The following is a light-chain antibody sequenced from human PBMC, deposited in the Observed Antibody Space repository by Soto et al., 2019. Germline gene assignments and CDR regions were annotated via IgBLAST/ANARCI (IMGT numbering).Light chain of an antibody. CDR3: AAWDDSLSGVV. V-gene: IGLV1-47*01. Sequence: QTVLTQPPSASGTPGQRVTISWSGSSSNIGSNYVFCYQHLPGTAPKLLIYRNNQRPSGVPDRFSGSKSGTSASLAISGLRSEDETDYYCAAWDDSLSGVVFGGGTKLTVL. J-gene: IGLJ2*01. CDR2: RNN. CDR1: SSNIGSNY.